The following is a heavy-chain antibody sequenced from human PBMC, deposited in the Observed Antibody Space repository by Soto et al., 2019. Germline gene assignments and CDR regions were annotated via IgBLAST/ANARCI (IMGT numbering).Heavy chain of an antibody. V-gene: IGHV1-69*06. J-gene: IGHJ4*02. Sequence: QVQLVQSGAEVKKPGSSVKVSCKASGGTFSSYAISWVRQAPGQGLEWMGGIIPIFGTANYAQKFQGRVTITADKPPGTAHMALGSLRSEDTAVYYCARGPNYDSSGYQEIWGQGTLVTVSS. D-gene: IGHD3-22*01. CDR3: ARGPNYDSSGYQEI. CDR1: GGTFSSYA. CDR2: IIPIFGTA.